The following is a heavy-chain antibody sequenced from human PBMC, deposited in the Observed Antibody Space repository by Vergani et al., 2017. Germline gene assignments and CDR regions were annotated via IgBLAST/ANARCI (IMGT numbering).Heavy chain of an antibody. CDR3: ARVDTQVPATSHFYYMDV. CDR1: GGSISSGDHC. V-gene: IGHV4-31*11. CDR2: IFYSGTT. J-gene: IGHJ6*03. D-gene: IGHD6-25*01. Sequence: QVQLQESGPGVVKPSQTLSLTCAVSGGSISSGDHCWTWIRQRPGKGLEWIGYIFYSGTTSDNPSLRSRLTISVDTSQNPFSLKLRSVTAAATAVYYCARVDTQVPATSHFYYMDVWGKGTTVVVSS.